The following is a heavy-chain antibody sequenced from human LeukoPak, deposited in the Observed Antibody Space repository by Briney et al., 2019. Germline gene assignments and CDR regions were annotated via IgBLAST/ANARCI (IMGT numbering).Heavy chain of an antibody. J-gene: IGHJ4*02. D-gene: IGHD6-19*01. V-gene: IGHV4-59*08. Sequence: SETLSLTCTVSGGSISSYYWSWIRQPPGKGLEWIGYIYYSGSTNYNPSLKSRVTISVDTSKNQFSLKLSSVTAADTAVYYCARSTVAGTRESPSFGVWGQGTLVTVSS. CDR2: IYYSGST. CDR1: GGSISSYY. CDR3: ARSTVAGTRESPSFGV.